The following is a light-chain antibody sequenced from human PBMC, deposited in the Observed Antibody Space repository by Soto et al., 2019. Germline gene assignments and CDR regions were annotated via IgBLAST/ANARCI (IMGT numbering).Light chain of an antibody. CDR2: DAS. CDR1: QSISSW. J-gene: IGKJ1*01. CDR3: QQYKSSWA. Sequence: DIQMTQSPSTLSASVGDRVTIACRASQSISSWLAWYQQKPGKAPELLIYDASSLESGVPSRFSGSGSGTEFTLTISSLQPDDFATYYCQQYKSSWAFGQGTKVEV. V-gene: IGKV1-5*01.